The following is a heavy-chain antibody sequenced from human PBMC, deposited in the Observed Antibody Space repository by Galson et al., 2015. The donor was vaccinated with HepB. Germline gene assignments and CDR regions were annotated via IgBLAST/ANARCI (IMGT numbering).Heavy chain of an antibody. Sequence: SLRLSCAASGFTFSSYSMNWVRQAPGKGLEWVSYISSSSTIYYADSVKGRFTISRDNAKNSLYLQMNSLRDEDTAVYYCARVIVVVAAAGWFDPWGQGTLVTVSS. V-gene: IGHV3-48*02. J-gene: IGHJ5*02. CDR1: GFTFSSYS. D-gene: IGHD2-15*01. CDR2: ISSSSTI. CDR3: ARVIVVVAAAGWFDP.